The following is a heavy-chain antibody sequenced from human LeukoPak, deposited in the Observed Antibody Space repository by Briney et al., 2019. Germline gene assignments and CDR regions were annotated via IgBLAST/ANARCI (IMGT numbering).Heavy chain of an antibody. CDR2: IYWDDDK. CDR1: GFSLSTIGVG. V-gene: IGHV2-5*02. J-gene: IGHJ4*02. D-gene: IGHD3-22*01. CDR3: AHRPNYYDRTAYLN. Sequence: ESGPTLVKATQTLTLICTFSGFSLSTIGVGGCWIRQPPVKALEWLAIIYWDDDKRYSPSLKSRLTITKDTSKPQVVLTMTNMDPVETDTYYCAHRPNYYDRTAYLNWGQGTLVTVSS.